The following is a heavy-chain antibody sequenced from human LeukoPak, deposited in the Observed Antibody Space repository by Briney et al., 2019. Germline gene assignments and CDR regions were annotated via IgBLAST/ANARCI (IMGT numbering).Heavy chain of an antibody. J-gene: IGHJ5*02. CDR1: GGTFSSYA. Sequence: SVKVSCKASGGTFSSYAISWVRQAPGQGLEWMGGIIPIFGTANYAQKFRGRVTITTDESTSTAYMELSSLRSEDTAVYYCARSIANYCSSTSCPSSVYNWFDPWGQGTLVTVSS. D-gene: IGHD2-2*01. CDR3: ARSIANYCSSTSCPSSVYNWFDP. V-gene: IGHV1-69*05. CDR2: IIPIFGTA.